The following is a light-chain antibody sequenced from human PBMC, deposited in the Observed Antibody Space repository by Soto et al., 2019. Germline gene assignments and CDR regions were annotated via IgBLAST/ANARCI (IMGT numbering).Light chain of an antibody. V-gene: IGLV2-14*03. CDR2: EVI. Sequence: SVRSPPASVSGSPGQAITVSCSGTSSDIGAHNFVSWYQQHPGKAPKLIIYEVINRPSGVSDRFSGSKSGNTASLTISGLQSEDEADYYCNSYTTSNAFVFGSGTKVTVL. CDR3: NSYTTSNAFV. CDR1: SSDIGAHNF. J-gene: IGLJ1*01.